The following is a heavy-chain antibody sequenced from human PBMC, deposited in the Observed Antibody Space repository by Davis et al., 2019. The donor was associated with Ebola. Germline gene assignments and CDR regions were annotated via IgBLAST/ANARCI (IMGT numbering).Heavy chain of an antibody. J-gene: IGHJ4*02. Sequence: GSLRLSCAASGFTFSRYWMHWVRQAPGKGLVYVSRISSDGGITSYADSVKGRFTISRDNAKSTLYLQMNSLTAEDTAVYYCARGERTVTTPLAYWGQGALVTVSS. CDR2: ISSDGGIT. D-gene: IGHD4-11*01. V-gene: IGHV3-74*01. CDR1: GFTFSRYW. CDR3: ARGERTVTTPLAY.